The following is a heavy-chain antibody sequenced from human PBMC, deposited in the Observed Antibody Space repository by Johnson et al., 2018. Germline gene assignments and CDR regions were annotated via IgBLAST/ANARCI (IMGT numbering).Heavy chain of an antibody. Sequence: VQLVESGGGLVQPGGSLKLSCAASGFTFSGSAMHWVRQASGKGLEWVGRIRSKANSYATAYAASVKGRFTISRDDSKNTAYLQMKSPKTEETAVYYCTRHGAAADSYYYYYYMDVWGKGTTVTVSS. D-gene: IGHD6-13*01. CDR1: GFTFSGSA. CDR3: TRHGAAADSYYYYYYMDV. J-gene: IGHJ6*03. CDR2: IRSKANSYAT. V-gene: IGHV3-73*01.